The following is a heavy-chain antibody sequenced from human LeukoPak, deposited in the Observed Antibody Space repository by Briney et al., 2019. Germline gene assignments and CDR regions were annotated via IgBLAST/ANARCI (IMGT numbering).Heavy chain of an antibody. J-gene: IGHJ6*03. V-gene: IGHV1-69*06. CDR3: ARGGSYNPYYYMDV. CDR1: GYTFTAYY. D-gene: IGHD3-16*01. Sequence: GASVKVSCKASGYTFTAYYIHWVRQAPGQGLEWMGGIIPIFGTANYAQKFQGRVTITADKSTSTAYMELSSLRSEDTAVYYCARGGSYNPYYYMDVWGKGTTVTISS. CDR2: IIPIFGTA.